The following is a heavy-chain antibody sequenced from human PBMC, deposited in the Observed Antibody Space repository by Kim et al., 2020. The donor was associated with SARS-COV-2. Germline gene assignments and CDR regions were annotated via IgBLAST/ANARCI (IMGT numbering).Heavy chain of an antibody. CDR2: ISGSGGKT. CDR3: AQGRINLDY. Sequence: GGSLRLSCVVSGFTFGSHTMSWVRQAPGKGLEWVSGISGSGGKTYCADSVKGRFAISRDNSKNTLYLQMSSLRAEDTAVYYCAQGRINLDYWGQGTLVTVSS. D-gene: IGHD3-16*01. J-gene: IGHJ4*02. V-gene: IGHV3-23*01. CDR1: GFTFGSHT.